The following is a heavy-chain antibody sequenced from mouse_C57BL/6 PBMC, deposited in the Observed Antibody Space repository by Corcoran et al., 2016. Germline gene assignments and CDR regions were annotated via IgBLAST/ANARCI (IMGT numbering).Heavy chain of an antibody. CDR1: GYTFTTYG. CDR2: INTYSGVP. Sequence: QIQLVQSGPELKKPGETVKISCKASGYTFTTYGMSWVKQAPGKGLKWMGWINTYSGVPTYADDFKGRFAFSLETSASTAYLQINNLKNEDTATYFCAREGLRWDAFDYWGQGTTLTVSS. V-gene: IGHV9-3*01. J-gene: IGHJ2*01. CDR3: AREGLRWDAFDY. D-gene: IGHD4-1*01.